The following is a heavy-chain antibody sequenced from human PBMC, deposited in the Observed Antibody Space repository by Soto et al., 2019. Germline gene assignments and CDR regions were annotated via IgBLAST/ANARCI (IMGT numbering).Heavy chain of an antibody. D-gene: IGHD1-20*01. V-gene: IGHV5-51*01. CDR2: IYPHDSDI. CDR1: GYNFATYW. CDR3: ARRLDNNLDD. Sequence: GESLKISCKGSGYNFATYWIGWVRQKPGKGLEWMGIIYPHDSDIRYGPSFQGQVTISADKSISTAYLQWSSLEASDTAMYYCARRLDNNLDDWGQGTLVTVSS. J-gene: IGHJ4*02.